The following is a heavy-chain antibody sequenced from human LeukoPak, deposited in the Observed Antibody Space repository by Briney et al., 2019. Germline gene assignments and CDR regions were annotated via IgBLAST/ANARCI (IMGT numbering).Heavy chain of an antibody. CDR3: ARAGDSSSSVLKL. Sequence: PSETLFLTCTVSGGSISSGDYYWSWIRQPPGKGLEWIGYIYYSGSTYYNPSLKSRVTISVDTSKNQFSLKLSSVTAADTAVYYCARAGDSSSSVLKLWGQGTLVTVSS. V-gene: IGHV4-30-4*01. D-gene: IGHD6-6*01. CDR1: GGSISSGDYY. J-gene: IGHJ4*02. CDR2: IYYSGST.